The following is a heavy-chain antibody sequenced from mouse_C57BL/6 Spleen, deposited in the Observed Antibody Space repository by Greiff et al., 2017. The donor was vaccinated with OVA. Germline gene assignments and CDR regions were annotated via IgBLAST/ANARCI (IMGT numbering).Heavy chain of an antibody. J-gene: IGHJ3*01. D-gene: IGHD1-1*01. CDR1: GYTFTEYT. Sequence: VQLQQSGAELVKPGASVKLSCKASGYTFTEYTIHWVKQRSGQGLEWIGWFYPGSGSIKYNEKFKDKATLTADKSSSTVYMELSRLTSEDSAVYCCARHEDAYYYGSPWFADWGQGTLVTVSA. CDR3: ARHEDAYYYGSPWFAD. V-gene: IGHV1-62-2*01. CDR2: FYPGSGSI.